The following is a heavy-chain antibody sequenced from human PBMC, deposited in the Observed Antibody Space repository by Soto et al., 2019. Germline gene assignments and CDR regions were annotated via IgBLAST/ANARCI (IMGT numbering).Heavy chain of an antibody. Sequence: QVQLVESGGGVVQPGRSLKLSCAASGFALTTYGMHWVRQAPGKGLEWVAVMWDGGENRYYARSVKGRFTISRDESQNTLYMQMNSLKSEDTAVYYCARDLKLAEHCDYAMDLWSHGTTVTVSS. CDR2: MWDGGENR. D-gene: IGHD3-3*02. CDR3: ARDLKLAEHCDYAMDL. V-gene: IGHV3-33*01. J-gene: IGHJ6*02. CDR1: GFALTTYG.